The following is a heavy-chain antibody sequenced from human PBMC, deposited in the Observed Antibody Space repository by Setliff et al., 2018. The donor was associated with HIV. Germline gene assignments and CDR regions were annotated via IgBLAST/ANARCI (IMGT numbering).Heavy chain of an antibody. CDR2: INPSGGST. Sequence: ASVMVSCKASGYTFTSYYMHWVRQAPGQGLEWMGIINPSGGSTSYAQKFQGRVTMTRDTSTSTVYMELSSLRSEDTAVYYCARVFEGVVRGVYFDYWGQGTLVTVSS. D-gene: IGHD3-10*01. CDR1: GYTFTSYY. J-gene: IGHJ4*02. V-gene: IGHV1-46*01. CDR3: ARVFEGVVRGVYFDY.